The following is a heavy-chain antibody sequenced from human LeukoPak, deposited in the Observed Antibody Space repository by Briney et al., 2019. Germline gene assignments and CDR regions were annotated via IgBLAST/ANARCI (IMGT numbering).Heavy chain of an antibody. Sequence: PSETLSLTCAVSGGSISSGGYSWSWIRQPPGKGLEWIGYIYHSGSTYYNPPLKSRVTISVDRSKNQSSLKLSSVTAADTAVYYCARGYYYDSSGYYAFDMWGQGTMVTVSS. CDR1: GGSISSGGYS. CDR3: ARGYYYDSSGYYAFDM. CDR2: IYHSGST. J-gene: IGHJ3*02. D-gene: IGHD3-22*01. V-gene: IGHV4-30-2*01.